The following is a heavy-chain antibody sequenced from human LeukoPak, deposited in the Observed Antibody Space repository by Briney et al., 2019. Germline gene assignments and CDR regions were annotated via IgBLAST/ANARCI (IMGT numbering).Heavy chain of an antibody. D-gene: IGHD1-26*01. J-gene: IGHJ4*02. CDR3: ASGIRAFDN. CDR2: IYYSGST. CDR1: GGSISPYF. Sequence: SETLSLTCTVSGGSISPYFWSWIRQPPGRGLEWIGYIYYSGSTTYNPSFKTRVTISVDTSNNQFSLRLTSVTAADTAVYYCASGIRAFDNWGQGTLVTVSA. V-gene: IGHV4-59*01.